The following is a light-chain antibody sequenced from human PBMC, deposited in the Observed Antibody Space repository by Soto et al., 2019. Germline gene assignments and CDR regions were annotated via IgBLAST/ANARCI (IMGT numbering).Light chain of an antibody. CDR2: DAS. Sequence: DIQLTQSPSSLSASVGDRITITCQASRDIAHYLSWYQQKPGKAPQLLVYDASKLQTGVPSRFSGSPSGTDFTFAISSLQPEDRATYFCQQYDDLPLTFGGGTKVEIK. CDR3: QQYDDLPLT. CDR1: RDIAHY. J-gene: IGKJ4*01. V-gene: IGKV1-33*01.